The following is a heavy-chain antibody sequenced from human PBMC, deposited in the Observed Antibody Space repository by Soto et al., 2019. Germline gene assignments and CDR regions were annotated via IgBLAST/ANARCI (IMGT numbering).Heavy chain of an antibody. CDR2: IYYSGTT. CDR3: ARGKYSGSYYDWFDP. CDR1: GGSISTYY. D-gene: IGHD1-26*01. J-gene: IGHJ5*02. V-gene: IGHV4-59*01. Sequence: QVQLQESGPGLVKPSETLSLTCTVPGGSISTYYWSWIRQPPGKGLEWIGYIYYSGTTNYNPSLKSRVTISVDTSKNQFSLKLSSVTAADTAVYYCARGKYSGSYYDWFDPWGQGTLVTVSS.